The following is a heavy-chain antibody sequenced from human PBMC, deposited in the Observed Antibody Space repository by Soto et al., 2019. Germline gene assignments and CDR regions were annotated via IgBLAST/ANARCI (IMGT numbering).Heavy chain of an antibody. Sequence: EVQLLESGGGLVQPGGSLRLSCAASGFTFSPYAMSWVRQAPGKGLEWVSSISGSGGSTHYADSVKGRFTVSRDNSKRALSLQMSSLRAEDTAPYYCAKGLRRLLRTQYYYGLDVWGRGTTVTVSS. CDR1: GFTFSPYA. V-gene: IGHV3-23*01. J-gene: IGHJ6*02. CDR2: ISGSGGST. D-gene: IGHD3-10*01. CDR3: AKGLRRLLRTQYYYGLDV.